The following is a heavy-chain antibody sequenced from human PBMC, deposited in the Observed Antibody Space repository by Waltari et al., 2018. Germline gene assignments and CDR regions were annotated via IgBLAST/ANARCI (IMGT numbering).Heavy chain of an antibody. V-gene: IGHV1-8*03. D-gene: IGHD3-3*01. J-gene: IGHJ6*03. CDR3: ARGYDFWSGYYYYMDV. Sequence: QVQLVQSGAEVKKPGASVKVSCKASGYTFTSYDINWVRQANGQGLEWMGWMNPNSGNTGYAQKFQGRVTITRNTSISTAYMELSSLRSEDTAVYYCARGYDFWSGYYYYMDVWGKGTTVTVSS. CDR1: GYTFTSYD. CDR2: MNPNSGNT.